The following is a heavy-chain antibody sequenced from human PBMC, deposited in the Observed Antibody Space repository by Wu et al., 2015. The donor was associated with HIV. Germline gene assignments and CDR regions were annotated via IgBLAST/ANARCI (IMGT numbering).Heavy chain of an antibody. CDR1: GGTFVNSA. Sequence: QVQLVQSGAEMKEPGSSVKVSCKASGGTFVNSAFNWVRQAPGQGLEWMGGIIPIFGGAYYAQKFQDRVTITTDGSTGTAYMELSSLRSEDTAVYYCARDPLYNWNGRTGGCRPWGQGTLVTVSS. CDR3: ARDPLYNWNGRTGGCRP. J-gene: IGHJ5*02. CDR2: IIPIFGGA. D-gene: IGHD1-1*01. V-gene: IGHV1-69*05.